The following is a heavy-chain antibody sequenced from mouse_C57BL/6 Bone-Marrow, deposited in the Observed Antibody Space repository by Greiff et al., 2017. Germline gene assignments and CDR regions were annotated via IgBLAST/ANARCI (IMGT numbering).Heavy chain of an antibody. V-gene: IGHV1-80*01. CDR3: ARHGDFDY. CDR2: IYPGDGDT. CDR1: GYAFSSYW. Sequence: QVQLQQSGAELVKPGASVKISCKASGYAFSSYWLTWVKQRPGKGLEWIGQIYPGDGDTNYNGKFKGKATLTADKSSSTAYMQLSSLTSEDSAVYFCARHGDFDYWGQGTTLTVSS. J-gene: IGHJ2*01.